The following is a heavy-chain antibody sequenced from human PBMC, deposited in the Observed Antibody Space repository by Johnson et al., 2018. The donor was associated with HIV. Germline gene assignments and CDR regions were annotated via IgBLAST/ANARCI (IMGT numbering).Heavy chain of an antibody. CDR3: ARSLGIAVVVHATAFDI. D-gene: IGHD6-19*01. CDR1: GFTFDDYA. V-gene: IGHV3-43D*03. J-gene: IGHJ3*02. CDR2: IRWDGGSP. Sequence: VQLVESGGVVVQPGGSLRLSCAASGFTFDDYAMHWGRQAPGKGLEWVSLIRWDGGSPYYADSVKGRFTISRDNAKNSLYLQMNSLRAEDTALYYCARSLGIAVVVHATAFDIWGRGTMVSASS.